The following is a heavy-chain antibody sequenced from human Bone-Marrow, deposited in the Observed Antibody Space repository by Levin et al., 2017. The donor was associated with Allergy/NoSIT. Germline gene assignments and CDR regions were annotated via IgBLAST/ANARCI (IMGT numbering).Heavy chain of an antibody. CDR3: AKRDYYETSGYNDH. V-gene: IGHV3-23*01. Sequence: PGESLKISCAASGFSFSSYSMTWVRQAPGKGLEWVSFISGSGGSTNYADFVKGRVTISRDNSKNTLYLQMNSLRAEDTAVYYCAKRDYYETSGYNDHWGQGTLVTVSS. CDR1: GFSFSSYS. D-gene: IGHD3-22*01. J-gene: IGHJ4*02. CDR2: ISGSGGST.